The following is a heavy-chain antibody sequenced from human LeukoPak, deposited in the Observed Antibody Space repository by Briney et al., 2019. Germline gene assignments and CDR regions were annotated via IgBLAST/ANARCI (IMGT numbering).Heavy chain of an antibody. CDR1: EFTFSSYE. V-gene: IGHV3-23*01. J-gene: IGHJ6*03. D-gene: IGHD1-7*01. Sequence: PGGSLRLSCAASEFTFSSYEMNWVRQAPGKGLEWVSAISGSGGSTYYADSVKGRFTISRDNSKNTLFLQMNSLRAEDTAVYYCAKRRGLELLYYYYMDVWGKGTTVTVSS. CDR2: ISGSGGST. CDR3: AKRRGLELLYYYYMDV.